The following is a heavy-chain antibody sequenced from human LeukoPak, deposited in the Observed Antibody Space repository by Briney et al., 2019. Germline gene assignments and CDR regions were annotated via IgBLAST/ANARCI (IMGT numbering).Heavy chain of an antibody. CDR2: INPDSGAT. CDR3: ATSSTYDKSFDS. CDR1: GFTFSSYA. D-gene: IGHD2-2*01. Sequence: GGSLRLSCAASGFTFSSYAMHWLRQAPGQGLEWMGWINPDSGATDFAQRFQGRVTLTTDTSINTAYMDFIRLKSDDTAVFYCATSSTYDKSFDSWGQGTLVIVSS. V-gene: IGHV1-2*02. J-gene: IGHJ4*02.